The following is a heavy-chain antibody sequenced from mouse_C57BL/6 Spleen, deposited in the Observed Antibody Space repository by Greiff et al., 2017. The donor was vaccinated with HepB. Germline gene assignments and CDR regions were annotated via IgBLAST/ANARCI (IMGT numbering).Heavy chain of an antibody. CDR3: TRLPHYRGAMDY. CDR2: IYPGNSDT. D-gene: IGHD2-12*01. Sequence: VQLQQSGTVLARPGASVKMSCKTSGYTFTSYWMHWVKQRPGQGLEWIGAIYPGNSDTSYNQKFKGKAKLTAVTSASTAYMELSSLTNEDSVVYYCTRLPHYRGAMDYWGQGTSVTVSS. CDR1: GYTFTSYW. J-gene: IGHJ4*01. V-gene: IGHV1-5*01.